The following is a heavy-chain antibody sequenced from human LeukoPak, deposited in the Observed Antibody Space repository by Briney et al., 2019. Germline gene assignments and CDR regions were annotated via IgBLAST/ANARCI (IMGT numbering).Heavy chain of an antibody. CDR2: IHHSGST. J-gene: IGHJ6*02. CDR3: ARGRVTVKHYYGLDV. V-gene: IGHV4-55*08. CDR1: GDSISSGNW. D-gene: IGHD4-11*01. Sequence: SETLSLTCAVSGDSISSGNWCIWVRQPPGKGLEWIGEIHHSGSTYYNPSLKSRITMSVDTSKNQFYLKLSSVTAADTAVYYCARGRVTVKHYYGLDVWGQGTTVTVS.